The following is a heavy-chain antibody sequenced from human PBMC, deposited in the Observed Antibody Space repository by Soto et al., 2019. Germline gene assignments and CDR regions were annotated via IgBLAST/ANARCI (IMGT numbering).Heavy chain of an antibody. CDR2: ISRSSSYI. CDR1: GFTFSSYS. D-gene: IGHD2-15*01. V-gene: IGHV3-21*01. CDR3: ATPTVAAEYFQH. J-gene: IGHJ1*01. Sequence: EVQLVESGGGLVKPGGSLRLSCAASGFTFSSYSMNWVRQAPGKGLEWVSSISRSSSYIYYADSVKGRFTISRDNAKTSLYRQMTRRTAEATPVYHCATPTVAAEYFQHWGQGTLVTVSS.